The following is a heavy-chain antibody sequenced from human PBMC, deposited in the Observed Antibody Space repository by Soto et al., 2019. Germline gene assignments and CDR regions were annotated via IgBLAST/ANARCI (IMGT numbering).Heavy chain of an antibody. D-gene: IGHD5-12*01. CDR1: GYTFSSYG. CDR3: ARGDGYSGYYGSCYYFHY. CDR2: ISAYNGNT. Sequence: QFQLVQSGAEVKKPGASVKVSCKASGYTFSSYGISWMRQAPGQGLECMGWISAYNGNTVYAQNFQGRVTMTTDISARTAYMELMSLRADATAVYYCARGDGYSGYYGSCYYFHYWGQGALVTVS. J-gene: IGHJ4*02. V-gene: IGHV1-18*01.